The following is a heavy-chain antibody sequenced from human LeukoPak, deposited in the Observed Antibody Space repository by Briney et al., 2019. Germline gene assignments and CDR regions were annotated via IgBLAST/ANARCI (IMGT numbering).Heavy chain of an antibody. CDR1: GFSVGSNY. CDR2: IYSGGST. V-gene: IGHV3-66*01. D-gene: IGHD3-16*01. CDR3: AREPPGGGFDY. J-gene: IGHJ4*02. Sequence: PGGSLRLSCAASGFSVGSNYMSWVRQAPGKGLEWVSVIYSGGSTYYADSVKGRFIFSRDNTKNTLYLQMNSLRAEDTAVYYCAREPPGGGFDYWGQGTLVTVSS.